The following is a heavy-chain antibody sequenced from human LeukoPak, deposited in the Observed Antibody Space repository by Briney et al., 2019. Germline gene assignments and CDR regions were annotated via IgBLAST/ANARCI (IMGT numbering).Heavy chain of an antibody. CDR3: ARDSTGTTWQLDY. Sequence: SVKVSCKAAGGAFSSYAFSWVRQAPGQGLEWMGGLIPMFRTPNYAQKFLGRVTITTDESTSTAYMELTSLGADNTAVYYCARDSTGTTWQLDYWGQGTLVTVSS. V-gene: IGHV1-69*05. D-gene: IGHD1-1*01. CDR2: LIPMFRTP. CDR1: GGAFSSYA. J-gene: IGHJ4*02.